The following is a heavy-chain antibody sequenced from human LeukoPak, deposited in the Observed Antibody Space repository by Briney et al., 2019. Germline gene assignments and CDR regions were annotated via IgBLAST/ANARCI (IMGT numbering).Heavy chain of an antibody. V-gene: IGHV3-7*01. Sequence: GGSLRLSCATSGFTFSSNWMSWVRHVPGRGLDWVANIKPDGSAGYYAASVRGRFTVSRDNAKNSLYLQMNSLRVEDTAVYYCARANNSSWHNWGQGTLVTVSS. CDR3: ARANNSSWHN. CDR2: IKPDGSAG. CDR1: GFTFSSNW. D-gene: IGHD6-13*01. J-gene: IGHJ4*02.